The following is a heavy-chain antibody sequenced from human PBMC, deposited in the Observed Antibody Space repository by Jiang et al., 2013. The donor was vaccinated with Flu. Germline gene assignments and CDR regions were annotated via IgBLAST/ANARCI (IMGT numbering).Heavy chain of an antibody. V-gene: IGHV1-2*04. CDR3: ARTYGIGQIDY. CDR2: MNPNSGGT. J-gene: IGHJ4*02. D-gene: IGHD3-10*01. Sequence: GAEVKKPGASVKVSCKASGYTFTSYDINWVRQATGQGLEWMGWMNPNSGGTNYAQKFQGWVTMTRDTSISTAYMELSRLRSDDTAVYYCARTYGIGQIDYWGQGTPVTVSS. CDR1: GYTFTSYD.